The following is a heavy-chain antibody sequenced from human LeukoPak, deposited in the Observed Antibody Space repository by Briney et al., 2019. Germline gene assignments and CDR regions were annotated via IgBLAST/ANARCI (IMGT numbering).Heavy chain of an antibody. CDR1: GGTFSNYA. Sequence: SVKVSCKASGGTFSNYAVNWVRQAPGQGLEWMGGIIPIFGTAHYAQKFQGRVTITADESTSTAYMQLSSLRSDDTAVYYCARGWIAETTVVTPYNYWGQEPWSPSPQ. V-gene: IGHV1-69*01. CDR3: ARGWIAETTVVTPYNY. CDR2: IIPIFGTA. D-gene: IGHD4-23*01. J-gene: IGHJ4*01.